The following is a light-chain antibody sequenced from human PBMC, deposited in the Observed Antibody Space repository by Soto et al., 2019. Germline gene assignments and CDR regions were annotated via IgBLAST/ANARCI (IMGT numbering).Light chain of an antibody. CDR1: QSVTSSY. CDR3: QLYGHSPRYT. V-gene: IGKV3-20*01. J-gene: IGKJ2*01. Sequence: DIVLTQSPGTLSLSPGERATLSCRASQSVTSSYLAWYQQKPGQAPRLLIYGASSRATGIPDRFSGSGSGTDFTLTISRLEPEDFAVYYCQLYGHSPRYTFGQGTKLEIQ. CDR2: GAS.